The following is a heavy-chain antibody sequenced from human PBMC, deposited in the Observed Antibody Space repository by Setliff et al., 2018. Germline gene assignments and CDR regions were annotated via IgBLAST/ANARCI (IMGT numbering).Heavy chain of an antibody. Sequence: PGGSLRLSCAASGFTFSSYSMNWVRQAPGKGLEWVSSISSSSSYIYYADSVKGRFTISRDNAKNSLYMQMNSLRADDTAVYYCVREGPGGGDYWGQGTQVTVSS. D-gene: IGHD2-15*01. CDR2: ISSSSSYI. J-gene: IGHJ4*02. CDR3: VREGPGGGDY. V-gene: IGHV3-21*01. CDR1: GFTFSSYS.